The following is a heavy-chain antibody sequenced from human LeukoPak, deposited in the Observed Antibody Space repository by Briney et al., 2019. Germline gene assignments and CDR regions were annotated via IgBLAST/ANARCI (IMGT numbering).Heavy chain of an antibody. CDR2: ITGTGSPV. J-gene: IGHJ3*01. Sequence: PGGSLRLSCAASGFTFSIYEMNWVRQAPGKGLEWVSYITGTGSPVYYAESVKGRFTISRDNAKNSLYLQMNSLRAEDTAVYSCAREDLDAFDVWGQGTMVTVSS. CDR1: GFTFSIYE. V-gene: IGHV3-48*03. CDR3: AREDLDAFDV.